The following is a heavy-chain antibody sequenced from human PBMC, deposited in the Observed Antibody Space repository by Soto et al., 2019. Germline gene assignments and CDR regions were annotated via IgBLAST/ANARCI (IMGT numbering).Heavy chain of an antibody. CDR2: ISAYNGNT. V-gene: IGHV1-18*01. CDR1: GYTFTSYG. Sequence: ASVKVSCKASGYTFTSYGISWVRQAPGQGLEWMGWISAYNGNTNYAQKLQGRVTMTTDTSTSTAYMELRSLRSDDTAVYYCARGVKQWLVLTGDAFDIWGQGTMVTVSS. CDR3: ARGVKQWLVLTGDAFDI. J-gene: IGHJ3*02. D-gene: IGHD6-19*01.